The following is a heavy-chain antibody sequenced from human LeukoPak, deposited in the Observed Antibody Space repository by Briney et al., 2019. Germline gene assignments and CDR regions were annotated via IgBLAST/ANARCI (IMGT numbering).Heavy chain of an antibody. J-gene: IGHJ4*02. V-gene: IGHV3-15*01. D-gene: IGHD2-2*01. CDR1: GFTFSDAW. CDR2: IKSKTDGGTT. CDR3: TTGLGPAGHDY. Sequence: GGSLRLSCAASGFTFSDAWMSWVRQAPGKGLEWLGRIKSKTDGGTTDYAAPVKDRFAISRDDSKNTVYLQMNSLKTEDTAKYYCTTGLGPAGHDYWGQGTLVAVSS.